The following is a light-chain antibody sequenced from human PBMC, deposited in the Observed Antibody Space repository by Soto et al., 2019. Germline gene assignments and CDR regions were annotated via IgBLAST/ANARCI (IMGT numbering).Light chain of an antibody. V-gene: IGKV1-39*01. CDR3: QQSYSTTWT. CDR2: ASP. Sequence: DIQMTPSRSSLSSSVGYRFTSTWLAIQIISRYVDCYQQKPVKAPKLLIYASPSFQSGVPSRFSGSGPATDFTLTISSLQPEDFATHYCQQSYSTTWTYDQGTKVNIK. J-gene: IGKJ1*01. CDR1: QIISRY.